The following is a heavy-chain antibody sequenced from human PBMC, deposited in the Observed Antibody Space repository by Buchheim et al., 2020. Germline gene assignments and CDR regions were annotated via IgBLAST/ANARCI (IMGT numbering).Heavy chain of an antibody. V-gene: IGHV1-46*01. J-gene: IGHJ6*02. CDR2: INPSGGST. Sequence: QVQLVQSGAEVKKPGASVKVSCKASGYTFTSYYMHWVRQAPGQGLEWMGIINPSGGSTSYAQKFQGRVTMTRDTSTSTAYMELSSLRSEDTAVYYCARNSIVLLWFGSYYYYGMDVWGQGTT. CDR1: GYTFTSYY. CDR3: ARNSIVLLWFGSYYYYGMDV. D-gene: IGHD3-10*01.